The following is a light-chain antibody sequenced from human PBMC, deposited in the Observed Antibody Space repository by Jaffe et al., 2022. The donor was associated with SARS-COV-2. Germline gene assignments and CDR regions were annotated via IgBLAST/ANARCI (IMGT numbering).Light chain of an antibody. CDR1: QSISGY. CDR2: GAS. Sequence: DIQMTQSPSSLSASVGDRVTITCRASQSISGYLNWYQQKPGKAPKLLIYGASSLQSGVPSRFSGSGSGTDFTLTISSLQPEDFATYYCQQSYSIPRTFGPGTKVDVK. V-gene: IGKV1-39*01. J-gene: IGKJ3*01. CDR3: QQSYSIPRT.